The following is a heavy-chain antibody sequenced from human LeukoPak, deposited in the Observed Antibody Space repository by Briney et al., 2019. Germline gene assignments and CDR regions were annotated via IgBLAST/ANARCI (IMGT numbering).Heavy chain of an antibody. D-gene: IGHD2-21*02. J-gene: IGHJ6*03. Sequence: SGGSLRLSCAASGFTFSSYSMNWVRQAPGKGLEWVSGISPSGGITYYTDSVKGRFTISRDNSKNTQSLQMNSLRAEDTAVYYCARVAPLGDYYQDYYYMDVWGKGTTVTVSS. CDR2: ISPSGGIT. CDR1: GFTFSSYS. CDR3: ARVAPLGDYYQDYYYMDV. V-gene: IGHV3-23*01.